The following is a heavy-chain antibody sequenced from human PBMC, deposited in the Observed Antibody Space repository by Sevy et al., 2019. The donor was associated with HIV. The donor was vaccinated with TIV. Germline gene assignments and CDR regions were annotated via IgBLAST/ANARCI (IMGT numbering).Heavy chain of an antibody. Sequence: GGSLRLSCAASGFDFSRYLMHWVRQVPGKGLVWVSQIKHDGSSTTYADSVKGRFSVSRDNAKNTLYLQMNGLRAEDTAVYYCAREGVDFWSGPVDFYYGMYVWGQGATVTVSS. J-gene: IGHJ6*02. CDR2: IKHDGSST. CDR3: AREGVDFWSGPVDFYYGMYV. CDR1: GFDFSRYL. V-gene: IGHV3-74*01. D-gene: IGHD3-3*01.